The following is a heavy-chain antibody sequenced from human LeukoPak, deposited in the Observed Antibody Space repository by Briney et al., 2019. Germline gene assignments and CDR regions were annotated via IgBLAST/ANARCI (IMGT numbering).Heavy chain of an antibody. D-gene: IGHD5-24*01. Sequence: GGTLRLSCAASGFTFSSYGMSWVRQAPGKGLEWVSAISGSGGSTYYADSVKGRFTISRDNSKNTLYLQMNSLRAEDTAVYYCARVDGYNEFDYWGQGTLVTVSS. CDR3: ARVDGYNEFDY. J-gene: IGHJ4*02. CDR1: GFTFSSYG. CDR2: ISGSGGST. V-gene: IGHV3-23*01.